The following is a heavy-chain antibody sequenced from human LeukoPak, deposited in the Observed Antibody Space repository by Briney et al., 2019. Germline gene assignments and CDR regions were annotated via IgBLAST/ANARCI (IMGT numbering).Heavy chain of an antibody. CDR1: GYTFTGYY. V-gene: IGHV1-2*02. J-gene: IGHJ5*02. CDR2: INPNSGGT. Sequence: ASVKVSCKASGYTFTGYYMHWVRQAPGQGLEWMGWINPNSGGTNYAQKFQGRVTMTRDTSISTAYMGLSRLRSDDTAVYYCARDPLWFGELLSSWFDPWGQGTLVTVSS. CDR3: ARDPLWFGELLSSWFDP. D-gene: IGHD3-10*01.